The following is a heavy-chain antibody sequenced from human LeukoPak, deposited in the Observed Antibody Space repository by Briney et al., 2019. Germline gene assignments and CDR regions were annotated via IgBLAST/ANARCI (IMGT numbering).Heavy chain of an antibody. D-gene: IGHD3-22*01. CDR1: GFTFSSYA. CDR2: ISGSGGST. V-gene: IGHV3-23*01. CDR3: AKDRPSRRITMIVVATAGAFDI. Sequence: GGSLRLSCAASGFTFSSYAMSWVRQAPGKGLEWVSAISGSGGSTCYADSVKGRFTISRDNSKNTLYLQMNSLRAEDTAVYYCAKDRPSRRITMIVVATAGAFDIWGQGTMVTVSS. J-gene: IGHJ3*02.